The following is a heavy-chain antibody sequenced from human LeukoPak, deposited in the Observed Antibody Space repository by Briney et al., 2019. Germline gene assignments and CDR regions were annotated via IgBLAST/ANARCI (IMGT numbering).Heavy chain of an antibody. CDR2: IYYSGST. D-gene: IGHD7-27*01. V-gene: IGHV4-39*01. CDR1: GGSISCSSYY. Sequence: LSETLSLTCTVSGGSISCSSYYWGWIRQPPGKGLEWIGSIYYSGSTYYNPSLKSRVTISVDTSKNQFSLKLSSVTAADTAVYYCAAGDDYYYYYMDVRGKGTTVTVSS. CDR3: AAGDDYYYYYMDV. J-gene: IGHJ6*03.